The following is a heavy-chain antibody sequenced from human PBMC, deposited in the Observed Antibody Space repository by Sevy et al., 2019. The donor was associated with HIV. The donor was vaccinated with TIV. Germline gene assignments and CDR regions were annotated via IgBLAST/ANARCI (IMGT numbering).Heavy chain of an antibody. CDR2: IYPNDSDT. Sequence: GESLKISCKGSGYSFATYWIAWVRQMPGKGLEWMGIIYPNDSDTRYSPSFQGQVTISADKSISTAYLQWSTLKAYDTGKYYYARGVWGTLPSFYPYTQNVWGQGTTVTVSS. CDR3: ARGVWGTLPSFYPYTQNV. CDR1: GYSFATYW. V-gene: IGHV5-51*01. J-gene: IGHJ6*02. D-gene: IGHD1-1*01.